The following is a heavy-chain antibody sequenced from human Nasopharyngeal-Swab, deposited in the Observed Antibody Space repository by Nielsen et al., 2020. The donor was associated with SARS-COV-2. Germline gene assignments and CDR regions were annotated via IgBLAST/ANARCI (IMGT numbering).Heavy chain of an antibody. J-gene: IGHJ4*02. Sequence: VRQAPEQGLEWMGGIIPIFGTATYAQKFQGRVTITADESTSTAYMELSSLRSEDTAVYYCARDAYYDSSGYSFLDNYFDYWGQGTLVTVSS. V-gene: IGHV1-69*01. D-gene: IGHD3-22*01. CDR2: IIPIFGTA. CDR3: ARDAYYDSSGYSFLDNYFDY.